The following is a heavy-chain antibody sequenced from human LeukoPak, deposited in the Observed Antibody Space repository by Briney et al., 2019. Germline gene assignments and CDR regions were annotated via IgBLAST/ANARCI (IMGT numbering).Heavy chain of an antibody. CDR2: IYYSGST. D-gene: IGHD6-19*01. CDR1: SGSISRYY. Sequence: SETLSLTCTISSGSISRYYWSWIRQPPGKGLEWIGYIYYSGSTNYNPSLKSRVTISIDTSKHQFSLNLTSVTAADTAVYYCARQGTTSGWYAGRLDYWGQGTLVTVSS. CDR3: ARQGTTSGWYAGRLDY. V-gene: IGHV4-59*01. J-gene: IGHJ4*02.